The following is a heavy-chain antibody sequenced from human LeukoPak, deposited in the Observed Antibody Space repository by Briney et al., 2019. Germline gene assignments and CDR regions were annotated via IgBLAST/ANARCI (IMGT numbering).Heavy chain of an antibody. J-gene: IGHJ4*02. CDR1: GYTFTGYY. V-gene: IGHV1-2*02. CDR3: AREEAGATMAAGHYFDY. CDR2: INPNSGGT. D-gene: IGHD1-26*01. Sequence: ASVKVSCKASGYTFTGYYMHWVRQAPGQGLEWMGWINPNSGGTNYAQKFQGRVTMTRDTSISTAYMELSRLRSDDTAVYYCAREEAGATMAAGHYFDYWGQGTLVTVSS.